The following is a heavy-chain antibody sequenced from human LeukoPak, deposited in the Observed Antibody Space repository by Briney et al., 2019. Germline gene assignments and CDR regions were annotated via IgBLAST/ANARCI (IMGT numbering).Heavy chain of an antibody. CDR2: ISTNNGNT. CDR3: ATSRLSSGWPKRSYYFDY. D-gene: IGHD6-19*01. Sequence: SVKVSCKASGHTFSSYGISWVRQAPGQGLEWMGWISTNNGNTNYARKFQGRVTMTTDTSTSTAYMELRSLRSDDTAVYYCATSRLSSGWPKRSYYFDYWGQGTLVTVPS. V-gene: IGHV1-18*01. CDR1: GHTFSSYG. J-gene: IGHJ4*02.